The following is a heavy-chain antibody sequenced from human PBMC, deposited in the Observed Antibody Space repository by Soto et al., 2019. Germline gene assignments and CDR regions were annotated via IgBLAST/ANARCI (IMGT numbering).Heavy chain of an antibody. J-gene: IGHJ4*02. CDR2: ISGSGGST. V-gene: IGHV3-23*01. CDR1: GFTFSSYA. CDR3: ARRGSGSYYDY. D-gene: IGHD1-26*01. Sequence: EVQLLESGGGLVQPGGSLRLSCAASGFTFSSYAMRWVRHAPGKGLEWVSAISGSGGSTYYADSVKGRFTISRDNSKNTLYLQMNSLRAEDTEVYYCARRGSGSYYDYWGQGTLVTVSS.